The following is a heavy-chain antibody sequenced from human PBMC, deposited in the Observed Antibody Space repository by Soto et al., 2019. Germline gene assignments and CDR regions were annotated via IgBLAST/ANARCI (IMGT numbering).Heavy chain of an antibody. V-gene: IGHV3-48*02. J-gene: IGHJ6*02. Sequence: SLRLSCAASGFTFSSYSMNWVRQAPGKGLEWVSYISSSSSTIYYADSVKGRFTISRDNAKNSLYLQMNSLRDEDTAVYYCARETGTAAINFYYYYGMDVWGQGTTVTVSS. CDR2: ISSSSSTI. D-gene: IGHD2-2*01. CDR1: GFTFSSYS. CDR3: ARETGTAAINFYYYYGMDV.